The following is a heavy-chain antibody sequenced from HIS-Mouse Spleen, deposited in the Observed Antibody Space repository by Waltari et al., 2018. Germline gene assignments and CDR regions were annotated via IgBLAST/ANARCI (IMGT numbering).Heavy chain of an antibody. D-gene: IGHD6-13*01. V-gene: IGHV4-39*07. CDR1: GVSISRSSYS. J-gene: IGHJ2*01. CDR2: IYYSGST. CDR3: AREIPYSSSWYDWYFDL. Sequence: QLQLQESGPGLVKPSETLSLTCTVSGVSISRSSYSCGWIRQPPGKGLEWIGSIYYSGSTYYNPSLKSRVTISVDTSKNQFSLKLSSVTAADTAVYYCAREIPYSSSWYDWYFDLWGRGTLVTVSS.